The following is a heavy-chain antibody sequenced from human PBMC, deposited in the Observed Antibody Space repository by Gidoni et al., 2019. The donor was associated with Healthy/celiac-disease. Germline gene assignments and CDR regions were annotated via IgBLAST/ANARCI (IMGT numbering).Heavy chain of an antibody. CDR3: AQAIGFGELGYFDL. V-gene: IGHV3-9*01. D-gene: IGHD3-10*01. CDR1: GCKFDDYA. J-gene: IGHJ2*01. Sequence: EVQLVEYGGGVVQRGRTLRLAGAASGCKFDDYAMHWVRQAPGEGLAWVSGFSWNSGRIGYADSVKGRFTISRDNAKNSLYLQMNSLRAEDTALYYCAQAIGFGELGYFDLWGRGTLVTVSS. CDR2: FSWNSGRI.